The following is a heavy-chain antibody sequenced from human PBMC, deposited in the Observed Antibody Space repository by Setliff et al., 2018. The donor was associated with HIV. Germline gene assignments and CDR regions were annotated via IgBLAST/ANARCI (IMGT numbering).Heavy chain of an antibody. D-gene: IGHD2-2*01. Sequence: ASVKVSCKGSGYIFNTNGISWVRKAPGQGLEWMGWISAYNGNTNYAQRFQGRVTMTTDTSTSTAYMELRSLRSDDTAGYFCARDSCSSTSCPNWFDPWGQGTLVTVSS. CDR3: ARDSCSSTSCPNWFDP. V-gene: IGHV1-18*01. J-gene: IGHJ5*02. CDR1: GYIFNTNG. CDR2: ISAYNGNT.